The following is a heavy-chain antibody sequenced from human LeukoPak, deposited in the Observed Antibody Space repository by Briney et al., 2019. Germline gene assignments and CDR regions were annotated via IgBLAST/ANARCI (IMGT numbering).Heavy chain of an antibody. V-gene: IGHV1-2*02. J-gene: IGHJ4*02. CDR2: INADGGGT. D-gene: IGHD6-13*01. CDR1: GYTFTGYY. CDR3: ARAAAAAHFDY. Sequence: GASVKVSCKASGYTFTGYYMHWVRQAPGQGLEWMGWINADGGGTNYAQKFQGRVTLTRDTSITIAYMELSRLTSDDTAVYYCARAAAAAHFDYWGQGTLVTVSS.